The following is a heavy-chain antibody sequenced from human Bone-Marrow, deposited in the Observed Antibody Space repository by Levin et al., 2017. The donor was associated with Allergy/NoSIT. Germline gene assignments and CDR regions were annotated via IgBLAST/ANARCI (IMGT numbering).Heavy chain of an antibody. CDR1: GFTFSSYE. D-gene: IGHD1-26*01. CDR3: ARETVGAHRGYYDYYGMDV. J-gene: IGHJ6*02. V-gene: IGHV3-48*03. Sequence: LSLTCAASGFTFSSYEMNWVRQAPGKGLEWVSYISSSGSTIYYADSVKGRFTISRDNAKNSLYLQMNSLRAEDTAVYYCARETVGAHRGYYDYYGMDVWGQGTTVTVSS. CDR2: ISSSGSTI.